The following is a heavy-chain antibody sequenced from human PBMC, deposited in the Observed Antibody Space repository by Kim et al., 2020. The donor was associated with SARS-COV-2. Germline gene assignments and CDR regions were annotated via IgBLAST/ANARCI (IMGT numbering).Heavy chain of an antibody. Sequence: NPPHKGRVPVSVDTSKNKFSLKLSSVTAADTAVYYCAREGEDSSGYYYGYWGQGTLVTVSS. D-gene: IGHD3-22*01. CDR3: AREGEDSSGYYYGY. J-gene: IGHJ4*02. V-gene: IGHV4-59*01.